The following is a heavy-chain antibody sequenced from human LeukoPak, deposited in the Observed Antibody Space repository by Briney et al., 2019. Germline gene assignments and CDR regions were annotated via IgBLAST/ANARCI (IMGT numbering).Heavy chain of an antibody. D-gene: IGHD5-12*01. V-gene: IGHV4-61*08. CDR3: ARDSRIDVDIVATRADAFDI. CDR1: GDSLTTGDYY. CDR2: IYYSGST. J-gene: IGHJ3*02. Sequence: PSETLSLTCTVSGDSLTTGDYYWSWIRQPPGKGLEWIGYIYYSGSTNYNPSLKSRVTISVDTSKNQFSLKLSSVTAADTAVYYCARDSRIDVDIVATRADAFDIWGQGTMVTVSS.